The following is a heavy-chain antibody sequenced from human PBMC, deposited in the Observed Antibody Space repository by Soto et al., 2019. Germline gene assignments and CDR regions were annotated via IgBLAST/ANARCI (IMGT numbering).Heavy chain of an antibody. CDR3: XXXXXXXXTXX. Sequence: QVQLQESGPGLVKPSQTLSLTCTVSGGSISSGGYYWSWIRQHPGKGLEWIGYIYYSGSTYYNPSLKSRXTXSVXXXKTXXSLXXXXXXXXDXXXXXXXXXXXXXTXXWGQGTLVTVSS. V-gene: IGHV4-31*03. CDR2: IYYSGST. J-gene: IGHJ4*02. CDR1: GGSISSGGYY.